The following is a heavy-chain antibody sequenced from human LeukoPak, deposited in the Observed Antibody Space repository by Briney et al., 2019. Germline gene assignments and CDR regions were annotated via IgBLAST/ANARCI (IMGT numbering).Heavy chain of an antibody. V-gene: IGHV5-51*01. J-gene: IGHJ6*02. CDR3: ARRGGSSWYSYYYYGMDV. Sequence: GESLKISCKGSGYSFTSYWIGWVRQMPGKGLEWMGIIYPGDSDTRYSPSFRGQVTISADKSISTAYLQWSSLKASDTAMYYCARRGGSSWYSYYYYGMDVWGQGTTVTVSS. CDR2: IYPGDSDT. CDR1: GYSFTSYW. D-gene: IGHD6-13*01.